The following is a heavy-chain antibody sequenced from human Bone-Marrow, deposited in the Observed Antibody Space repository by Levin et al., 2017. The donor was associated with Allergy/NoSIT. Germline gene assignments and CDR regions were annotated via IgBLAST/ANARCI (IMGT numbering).Heavy chain of an antibody. CDR2: TYYRSEWYN. D-gene: IGHD3-9*01. CDR1: GDPVSSNRAS. Sequence: SQTLSLTCAISGDPVSSNRASWNWIRQSPSRGLEWLSRTYYRSEWYNDYAFSVKSRITINPDTAKNQFSLHLNSVTPEDTAVYYCARGYYISNGYDDAFDIWGQGTVVTVSS. J-gene: IGHJ3*02. V-gene: IGHV6-1*01. CDR3: ARGYYISNGYDDAFDI.